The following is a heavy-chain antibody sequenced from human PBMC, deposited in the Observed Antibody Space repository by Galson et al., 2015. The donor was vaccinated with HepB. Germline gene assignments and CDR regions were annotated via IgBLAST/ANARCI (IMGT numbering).Heavy chain of an antibody. CDR3: ARDYRGHYYDSSGYPRRDY. CDR1: GFTFSSYA. CDR2: ISYDGSNK. V-gene: IGHV3-30-3*01. J-gene: IGHJ4*02. Sequence: SLRLSCAASGFTFSSYAMHWVRQAPGKGLEWVAVISYDGSNKYYADSVKGRFTISRDNSKNTLYLQMNSLRAEDTAVYYCARDYRGHYYDSSGYPRRDYWGQGTLVTVSS. D-gene: IGHD3-22*01.